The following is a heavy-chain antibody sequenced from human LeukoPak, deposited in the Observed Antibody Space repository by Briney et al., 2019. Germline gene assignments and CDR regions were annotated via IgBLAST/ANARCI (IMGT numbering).Heavy chain of an antibody. J-gene: IGHJ4*02. D-gene: IGHD3-10*01. CDR1: GGSISSSSYY. V-gene: IGHV4-39*02. CDR2: IYYSGST. CDR3: ARDATMVRGVITRWIDY. Sequence: PSETLSLTCTVSGGSISSSSYYWGWIRQPPGKGLEWIGSIYYSGSTYYNPSLKSRVTISVDTSKNQFSLKLSSVTAADTAVYYCARDATMVRGVITRWIDYWGQGTLVTVSS.